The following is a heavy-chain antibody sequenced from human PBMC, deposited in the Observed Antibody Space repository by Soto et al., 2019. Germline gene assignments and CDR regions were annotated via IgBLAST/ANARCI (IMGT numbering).Heavy chain of an antibody. CDR1: GASFRSGAY. D-gene: IGHD6-19*01. Sequence: SETLSLTCTVSGASFRSGAYWGWIRQPPGKGLEWIGSIYSIGNTYYNPSLKSGVTISADTSKNQFSLNLISVTAADTAVYYCRRSSRYSTDVWGQGITVTVSS. J-gene: IGHJ6*02. CDR2: IYSIGNT. V-gene: IGHV4-38-2*02. CDR3: RRSSRYSTDV.